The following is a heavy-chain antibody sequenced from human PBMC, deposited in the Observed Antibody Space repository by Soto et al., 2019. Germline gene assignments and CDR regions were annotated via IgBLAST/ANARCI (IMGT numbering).Heavy chain of an antibody. CDR3: ARGFTGTPWFDP. V-gene: IGHV1-18*01. D-gene: IGHD1-1*01. Sequence: ASVKVSCKASGYTFTSYGISWVRQAPGQGLEWMGWISAYNGNTNYAQKLQGRVTMTTDTSASTAYMGLRSLRSDDTAVYYCARGFTGTPWFDPWGQGTLVTVSS. CDR2: ISAYNGNT. CDR1: GYTFTSYG. J-gene: IGHJ5*02.